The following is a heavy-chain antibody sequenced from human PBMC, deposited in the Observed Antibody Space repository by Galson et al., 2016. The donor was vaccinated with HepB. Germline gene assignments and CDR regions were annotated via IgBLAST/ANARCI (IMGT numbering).Heavy chain of an antibody. CDR2: SSPDGSDT. V-gene: IGHV3-74*01. CDR1: GFTLNDYW. D-gene: IGHD1-26*01. CDR3: VRDGMGGAPYDC. Sequence: SLRLSCAASGFTLNDYWMNWVRQAPGKGLVWVAHSSPDGSDTRYADSVTGRFTFSRDDAKNALYMQMNSLRAEDTAVYYCVRDGMGGAPYDCWGQGTKVTVSS. J-gene: IGHJ3*01.